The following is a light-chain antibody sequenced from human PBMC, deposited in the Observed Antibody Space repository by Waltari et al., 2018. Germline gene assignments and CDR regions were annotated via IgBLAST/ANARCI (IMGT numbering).Light chain of an antibody. CDR1: PGDALPYNL. Sequence: QSALTQPASVSGSPGQSITISCTGTPGDALPYNLVSWYQQHPGKTHKLIIFEGTKRPSGVSNRFFASKSGNTASLTISGLQADDEADYHCCSYVSNTYVFGTGTKVTVL. J-gene: IGLJ1*01. CDR2: EGT. CDR3: CSYVSNTYV. V-gene: IGLV2-23*01.